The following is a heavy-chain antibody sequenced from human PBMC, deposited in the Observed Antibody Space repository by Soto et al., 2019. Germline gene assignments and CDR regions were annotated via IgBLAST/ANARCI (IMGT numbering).Heavy chain of an antibody. CDR1: GVTFSEHI. D-gene: IGHD6-13*01. CDR3: VRGLLGRTSSRSFDS. J-gene: IGHJ4*02. V-gene: IGHV1-69*02. Sequence: QVQLVQSGAELRKPGSSVKVSCRASGVTFSEHIVNGVRQAPGQGLEWMGRIIPALGLADYSQKFQGRLTITADKSTGTDYMELTSLRLDDAAVYYCVRGLLGRTSSRSFDSWGQGTLVSVSS. CDR2: IIPALGLA.